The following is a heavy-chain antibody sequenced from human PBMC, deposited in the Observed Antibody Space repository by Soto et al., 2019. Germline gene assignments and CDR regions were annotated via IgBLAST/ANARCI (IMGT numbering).Heavy chain of an antibody. V-gene: IGHV4-34*01. CDR3: ATRITVFGLLIPPFDP. D-gene: IGHD3-3*01. Sequence: PSETLSLTCAVYGGSVNGYYWNWIRQPPGKGLEWIGEINHTGGTHYNPPLKSRVTMSVDTSKNQFSLRLSSVTAADTAIYYCATRITVFGLLIPPFDPWRQGTQVTVSS. CDR1: GGSVNGYY. J-gene: IGHJ5*02. CDR2: INHTGGT.